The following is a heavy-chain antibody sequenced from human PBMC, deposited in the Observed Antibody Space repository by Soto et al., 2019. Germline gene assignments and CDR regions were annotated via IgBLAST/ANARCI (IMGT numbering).Heavy chain of an antibody. Sequence: QVQLVESGGGVVQPGTSLRLSCAASGFIFSSFGMHWVRQAPGKGLEWVAVISDDGSKGYYADYVKGRFTISRDNSKNTLYLQINSLRGEDTALYYCANEKQTGSYPFDYWGQGILVAVSS. D-gene: IGHD1-26*01. CDR3: ANEKQTGSYPFDY. V-gene: IGHV3-30*18. J-gene: IGHJ4*02. CDR1: GFIFSSFG. CDR2: ISDDGSKG.